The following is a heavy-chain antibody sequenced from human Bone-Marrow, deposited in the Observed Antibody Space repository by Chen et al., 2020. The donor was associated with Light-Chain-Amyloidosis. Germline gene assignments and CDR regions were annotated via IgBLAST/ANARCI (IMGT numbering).Heavy chain of an antibody. J-gene: IGHJ4*02. V-gene: IGHV3-9*01. CDR1: GFTFDDYA. Sequence: EVQLVESGGGLVQPGRSLRLSCAASGFTFDDYAMHWVRQAPGKGLEWVSGISWNSGSIGYADSVKGRFTISRDNAKNSLYLQMNSLRAEDTALYYCAKGRGPATWYYFDYWGQGTLVTVSS. CDR2: ISWNSGSI. D-gene: IGHD2-8*02. CDR3: AKGRGPATWYYFDY.